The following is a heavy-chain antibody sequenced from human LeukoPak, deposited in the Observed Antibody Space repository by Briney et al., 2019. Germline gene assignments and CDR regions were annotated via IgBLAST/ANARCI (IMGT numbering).Heavy chain of an antibody. CDR1: RGSISSPNYY. D-gene: IGHD4-17*01. CDR2: IYYSGST. CDR3: ARVWDDYGIKKDRRGDYYYYYMDV. Sequence: PSETLSLICSVSRGSISSPNYYWGWIRQPPGKGLEWIGYIYYSGSTNYNPSLKSRVTISVDTSKNQFSLKLSSVTAADTAVYYCARVWDDYGIKKDRRGDYYYYYMDVWGKGTTVTVSS. J-gene: IGHJ6*03. V-gene: IGHV4-61*01.